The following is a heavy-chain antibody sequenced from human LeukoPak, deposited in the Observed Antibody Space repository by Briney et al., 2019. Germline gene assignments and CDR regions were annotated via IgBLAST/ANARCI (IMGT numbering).Heavy chain of an antibody. CDR1: GGSISSYY. CDR2: TYYSGST. V-gene: IGHV4-59*01. Sequence: PSETLSLTCTVSGGSISSYYLSWIRQPPGKGLEWIGYTYYSGSTNYNPSLKSRVTISIDTSKNQFSLKVSSVTVADTAVYYCARDISPYYFDNWGQGTLVTVSS. CDR3: ARDISPYYFDN. J-gene: IGHJ4*02.